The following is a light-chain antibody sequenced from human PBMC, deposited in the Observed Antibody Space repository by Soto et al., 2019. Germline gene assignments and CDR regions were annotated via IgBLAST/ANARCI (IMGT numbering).Light chain of an antibody. CDR1: QSVSSY. CDR2: DAS. Sequence: EIVLTQSPATPSLSPGERATLSCRASQSVSSYLAWYQQKPGQAPRLLIYDASNRATGIPARFSGSWSGTDFTLTISSLEPEDFAVYYCQQRSNWPWTFGQGTKVEIK. V-gene: IGKV3-11*01. J-gene: IGKJ1*01. CDR3: QQRSNWPWT.